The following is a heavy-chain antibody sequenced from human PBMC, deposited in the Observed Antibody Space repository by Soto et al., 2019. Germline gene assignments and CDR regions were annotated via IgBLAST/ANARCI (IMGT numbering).Heavy chain of an antibody. CDR2: IYPGDSDT. Sequence: PGESLKISCKGSGYSFTSYWIGWVRQMPGKGLEWMGIIYPGDSDTRYSPSFQGQVTISADKSISTAYLQWSSLKASDTATYYCARHAGNWYSSGSVRRWFDPWGQGTLVTVSS. V-gene: IGHV5-51*01. D-gene: IGHD6-19*01. CDR1: GYSFTSYW. J-gene: IGHJ5*02. CDR3: ARHAGNWYSSGSVRRWFDP.